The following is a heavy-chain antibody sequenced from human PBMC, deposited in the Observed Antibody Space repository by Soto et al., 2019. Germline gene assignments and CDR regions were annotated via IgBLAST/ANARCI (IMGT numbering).Heavy chain of an antibody. J-gene: IGHJ5*02. CDR3: ARRFDP. Sequence: SETLSLTCAVYGGSFSGYYWSWIRQPPGKGLEWIGEINHSGSTNYNPSLKSRVTISVDTSKNQFSLKLSSVTAADTAVYYCARRFDPWGQGTLVTVSS. CDR1: GGSFSGYY. CDR2: INHSGST. V-gene: IGHV4-34*01.